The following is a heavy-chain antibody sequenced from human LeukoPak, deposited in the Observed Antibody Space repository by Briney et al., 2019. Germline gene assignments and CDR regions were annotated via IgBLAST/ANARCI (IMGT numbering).Heavy chain of an antibody. Sequence: SETLSLTCTVSGGSISSSSYYWGWIRQPPGKGLEWIGSIYYSGSTNYNPSLKSRVTISVDTSKNQFSLKLSSVTAADTAVYYCARSGRSGIAAAGPWGQGTLVTVSS. CDR3: ARSGRSGIAAAGP. CDR1: GGSISSSSYY. J-gene: IGHJ5*02. CDR2: IYYSGST. D-gene: IGHD6-13*01. V-gene: IGHV4-39*07.